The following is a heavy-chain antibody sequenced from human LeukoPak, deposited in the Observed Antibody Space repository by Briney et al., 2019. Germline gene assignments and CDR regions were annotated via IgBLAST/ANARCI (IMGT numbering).Heavy chain of an antibody. Sequence: GGSLRLSCAASGFTFSSYAMSWVRQAPGKGLEWVSAISGSGGSTYYADSVKGRFTISRDNSKKPLYLQMNSLRAEDPAVYYCGSPDIVVVAANKPSNDYWGQGTLVTVSS. CDR1: GFTFSSYA. CDR2: ISGSGGST. J-gene: IGHJ4*02. V-gene: IGHV3-23*01. CDR3: GSPDIVVVAANKPSNDY. D-gene: IGHD2-21*02.